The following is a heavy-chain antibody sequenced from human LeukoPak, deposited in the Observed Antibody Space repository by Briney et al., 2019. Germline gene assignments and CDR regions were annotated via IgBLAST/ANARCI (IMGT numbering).Heavy chain of an antibody. V-gene: IGHV4-39*01. D-gene: IGHD3-16*01. CDR3: ARRGRGPIDY. J-gene: IGHJ4*02. CDR1: GGSISSSSYY. Sequence: SETLSLTCTVSGGSISSSSYYWGWIRQPPGKGLEWIGSIYYSGSTYCNPSLKSRVTISVDTSKNQFSLKLSSVTAADTAVYYCARRGRGPIDYWGQGTLVTVSS. CDR2: IYYSGST.